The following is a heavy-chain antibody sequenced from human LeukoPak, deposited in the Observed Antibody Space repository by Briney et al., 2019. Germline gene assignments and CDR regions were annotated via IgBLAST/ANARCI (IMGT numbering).Heavy chain of an antibody. CDR2: TSDRGDYT. D-gene: IGHD1-26*01. CDR3: AKKAQYNGNYPLDY. J-gene: IGHJ4*02. Sequence: GGSLRLSCAASGFTFSSYSMSWVRQAPGKGLEWVSGTSDRGDYTYYADSVKGRFTISRDNSKNTLYLQMNSLRAEDTALYFCAKKAQYNGNYPLDYWGQGTLVTVSS. CDR1: GFTFSSYS. V-gene: IGHV3-23*01.